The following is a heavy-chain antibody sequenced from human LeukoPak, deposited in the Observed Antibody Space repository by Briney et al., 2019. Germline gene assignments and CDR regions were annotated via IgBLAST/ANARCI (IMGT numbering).Heavy chain of an antibody. J-gene: IGHJ4*02. CDR3: ARASEMTTNHL. V-gene: IGHV4-59*01. CDR1: GGSISGYY. D-gene: IGHD5-24*01. CDR2: IYYTGST. Sequence: KPSETLSLTCTVSGGSISGYYWNWIRQPPGKGLEWIGFIYYTGSTNNNPSFKSRVTISVDTSKSQFSLNLSSVTAADTAVYYCARASEMTTNHLWGQGTLVTVSS.